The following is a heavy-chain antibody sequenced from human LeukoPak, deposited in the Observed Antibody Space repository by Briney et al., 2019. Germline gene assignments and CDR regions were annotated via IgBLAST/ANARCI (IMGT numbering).Heavy chain of an antibody. CDR2: DWDDDK. CDR3: ARIGCFVALYYYGMDV. D-gene: IGHD5-12*01. J-gene: IGHJ6*02. Sequence: DWDDDKYYSTSLKTRLTISKDTPKNQVVLTMTNMDPVDTATYYCARIGCFVALYYYGMDVWGQGTTVTVSS. V-gene: IGHV2-70*01.